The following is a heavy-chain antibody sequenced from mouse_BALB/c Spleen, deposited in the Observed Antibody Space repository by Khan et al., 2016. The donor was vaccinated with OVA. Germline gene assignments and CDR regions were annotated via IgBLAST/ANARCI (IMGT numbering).Heavy chain of an antibody. CDR1: GFDFSRYW. V-gene: IGHV4-1*02. CDR2: INPDSSTI. D-gene: IGHD2-14*01. Sequence: EVQLQESGGGLVQPGGSLKLSCAASGFDFSRYWMSWVRQAPGQGLEWIGEINPDSSTINYTPSLKDKFIISRDNAKNTLYLQMSKVRSGDTALYYCARPYRYDGRAWFAYWGQGTLVTVSA. J-gene: IGHJ3*01. CDR3: ARPYRYDGRAWFAY.